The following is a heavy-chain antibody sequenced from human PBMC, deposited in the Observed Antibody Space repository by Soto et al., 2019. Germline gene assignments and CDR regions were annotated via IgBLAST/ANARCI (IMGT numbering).Heavy chain of an antibody. V-gene: IGHV4-59*01. J-gene: IGHJ4*02. CDR2: SYYSGST. CDR3: ARAYGDYVFDY. Sequence: QVQLQESGPGLVKPSETLSLTCTVSGGSISSYYWSWIRQPPGKGLEWIGYSYYSGSTNYNPSLKRRVTISVDTAKNQFSLKLSSVTAADTAVYYCARAYGDYVFDYWGQGTLVTVSS. CDR1: GGSISSYY. D-gene: IGHD4-17*01.